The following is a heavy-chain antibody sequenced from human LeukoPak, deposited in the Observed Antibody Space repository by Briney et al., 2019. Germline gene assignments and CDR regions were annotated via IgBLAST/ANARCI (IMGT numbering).Heavy chain of an antibody. Sequence: ASVKVSCKASGYTFTSYGISWVRQAPGQGLEWMGWMNPNSGNTGYAQKFQGRVTMTRNTSISTAYMELSSLRSEDTAVYYCVRYYYDSSGPYYYYMDVWGKGTTVTISS. CDR1: GYTFTSYG. D-gene: IGHD3-22*01. J-gene: IGHJ6*03. V-gene: IGHV1-8*02. CDR3: VRYYYDSSGPYYYYMDV. CDR2: MNPNSGNT.